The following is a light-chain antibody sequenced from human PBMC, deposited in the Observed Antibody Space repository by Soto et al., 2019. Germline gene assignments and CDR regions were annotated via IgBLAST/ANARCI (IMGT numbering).Light chain of an antibody. J-gene: IGKJ1*01. Sequence: DIQMTQSLSTLSASVGDRITITCLARQSISTWLAWYQQKPGKAPKLLIYKASRLQSGVPSRFSGSGSETEFSLPSSSLQPDEFATYYCQHYHAYSRAFGQGTKV. CDR2: KAS. CDR1: QSISTW. CDR3: QHYHAYSRA. V-gene: IGKV1-5*03.